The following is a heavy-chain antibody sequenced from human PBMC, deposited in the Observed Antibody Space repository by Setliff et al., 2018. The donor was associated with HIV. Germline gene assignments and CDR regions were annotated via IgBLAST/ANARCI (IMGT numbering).Heavy chain of an antibody. CDR3: ARSFSGRYFWSGYYTGPDPKGENAFDI. J-gene: IGHJ3*02. Sequence: SETLSLTCTVSGGSISNSNYFWGWIRQPPGKGLEWIGRIYSSGSTYYQPSLQGRVSMFIDSSKNHFSLSLRYVTAADTAVYYCARSFSGRYFWSGYYTGPDPKGENAFDIWGQGTMVTV. D-gene: IGHD3-3*01. V-gene: IGHV4-39*02. CDR1: GGSISNSNYF. CDR2: IYSSGST.